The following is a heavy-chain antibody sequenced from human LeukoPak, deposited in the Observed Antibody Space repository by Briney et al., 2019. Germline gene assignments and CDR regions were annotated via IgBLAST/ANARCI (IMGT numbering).Heavy chain of an antibody. CDR2: VNPNSGGT. D-gene: IGHD2-2*01. J-gene: IGHJ6*02. CDR3: ARGLYCSSTSCYPDLYGMAV. Sequence: ASVKVSCKASGYTFTGYYMHWVRQAPGQGLEWMGWVNPNSGGTNSAQKFQGRVTMTRDTSISTAYMELSRLRSDDPAVYYCARGLYCSSTSCYPDLYGMAVWGQAPTVTVPS. CDR1: GYTFTGYY. V-gene: IGHV1-2*02.